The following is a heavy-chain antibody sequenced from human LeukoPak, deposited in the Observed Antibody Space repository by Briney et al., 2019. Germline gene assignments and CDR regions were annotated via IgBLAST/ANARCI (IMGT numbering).Heavy chain of an antibody. V-gene: IGHV3-30*04. Sequence: GGSLRLSCAASGFTFSSYAMHWVRQAPGKGLEWVAVISYDGSNKYYADSVKGRFTISRDNSKNTLYLQTNSLRAEDTAVYYCARSGYSPYWGQGTLVTVSS. D-gene: IGHD5-12*01. J-gene: IGHJ4*02. CDR1: GFTFSSYA. CDR3: ARSGYSPY. CDR2: ISYDGSNK.